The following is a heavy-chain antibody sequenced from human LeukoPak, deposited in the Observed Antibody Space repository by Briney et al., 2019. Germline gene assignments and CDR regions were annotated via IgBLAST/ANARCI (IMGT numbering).Heavy chain of an antibody. CDR1: GCSMSSRSYY. CDR3: GRALQTPGYSYGVSV. D-gene: IGHD5-18*01. CDR2: IFYSGTT. V-gene: IGHV4-39*01. J-gene: IGHJ4*02. Sequence: PSETLSLTCSVSGCSMSSRSYYWGWIRQSPEKGLEWIGSIFYSGTTYLNPSLKSRITMSVDTSKNQFSLKVNSVTAADTAVYYCGRALQTPGYSYGVSVRGQGTLVTVSS.